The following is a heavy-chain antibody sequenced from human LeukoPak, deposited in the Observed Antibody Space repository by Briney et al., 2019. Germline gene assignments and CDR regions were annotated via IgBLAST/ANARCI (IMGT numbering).Heavy chain of an antibody. V-gene: IGHV3-23*01. CDR1: GFTFSSYA. CDR2: ISGSGGST. CDR3: ASPYSSGWYEAYYFDY. D-gene: IGHD6-19*01. J-gene: IGHJ4*02. Sequence: GGSLRLSCAASGFTFSSYAMSWVRQAPGKGLEWVSAISGSGGSTYYADSVKGRFTISRDNSKNTLYLQMNSLRAEDTAVYYCASPYSSGWYEAYYFDYWGQGTLVTVSS.